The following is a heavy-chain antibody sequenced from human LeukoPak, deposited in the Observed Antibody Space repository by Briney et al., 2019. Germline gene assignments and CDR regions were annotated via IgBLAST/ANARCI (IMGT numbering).Heavy chain of an antibody. Sequence: PGGSLRLSCAASGFTFSSYGMHWVRQAPGKGLEWVAVISYDGTNKYYADSVKGRFTISRDNSKNTLYLQMNSLRAEDTAVYYCARDTNYDFWSGYSQPPDYWGQGTLVTVSS. V-gene: IGHV3-30*03. CDR2: ISYDGTNK. CDR1: GFTFSSYG. D-gene: IGHD3-3*01. J-gene: IGHJ4*02. CDR3: ARDTNYDFWSGYSQPPDY.